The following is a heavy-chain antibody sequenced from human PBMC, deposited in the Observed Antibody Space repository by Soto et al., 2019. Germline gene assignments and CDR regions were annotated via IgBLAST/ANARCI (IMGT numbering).Heavy chain of an antibody. CDR2: MNPNSGNT. V-gene: IGHV1-8*01. D-gene: IGHD4-17*01. CDR3: ARGSATVTKYYYYYGMDV. Sequence: ASVQVSCKASGYTFTSYDINWVRQATGQGLEWMGWMNPNSGNTGYAQKLQGRVTMTRNTSISTAYMEPSSLRSEDTAVYYCARGSATVTKYYYYYGMDVCGQGTTVIVSS. J-gene: IGHJ6*02. CDR1: GYTFTSYD.